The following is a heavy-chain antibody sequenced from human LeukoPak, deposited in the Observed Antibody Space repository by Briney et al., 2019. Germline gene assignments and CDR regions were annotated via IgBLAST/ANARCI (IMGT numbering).Heavy chain of an antibody. Sequence: GGSLRLSCAASGFTFSSYSMNWVRQAPGKGLEWVSSISSSSSYIYYADSVKGRFTISRDNSKNTLYLQMNSLRAEDTAVYYCARGKGDDFWSGYYTDYWGQGTLVTVSS. D-gene: IGHD3-3*01. V-gene: IGHV3-21*01. CDR2: ISSSSSYI. CDR1: GFTFSSYS. J-gene: IGHJ4*02. CDR3: ARGKGDDFWSGYYTDY.